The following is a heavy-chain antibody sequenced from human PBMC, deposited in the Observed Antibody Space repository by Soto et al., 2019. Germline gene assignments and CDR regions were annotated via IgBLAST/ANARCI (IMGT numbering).Heavy chain of an antibody. V-gene: IGHV3-21*01. J-gene: IGHJ6*02. Sequence: PGGSLRLSCAASGFTFSKYSVNWVRQAPGKGLEWVSSISSRSTYIFYADSVKGRFTISRDNAKNSLYLQMNSLRAEDTGVYSCARPRLPAAGDYYYHYGIDVWGQGTTVTVSS. D-gene: IGHD6-13*01. CDR1: GFTFSKYS. CDR2: ISSRSTYI. CDR3: ARPRLPAAGDYYYHYGIDV.